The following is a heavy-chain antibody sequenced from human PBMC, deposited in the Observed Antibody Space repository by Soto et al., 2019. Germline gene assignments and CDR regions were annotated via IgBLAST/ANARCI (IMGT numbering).Heavy chain of an antibody. V-gene: IGHV4-59*01. CDR3: ARVTGGFIAAAGTSWFDP. J-gene: IGHJ5*02. CDR1: GGSISSYY. D-gene: IGHD6-13*01. Sequence: SETLSLTCTVSGGSISSYYWSWIRQPPGKGLEWIGYIYYSGSTNYNPSLKSRVTISVDTSKNQFSLKLSSVTAADTAVYYCARVTGGFIAAAGTSWFDPWGQGTLVTVSS. CDR2: IYYSGST.